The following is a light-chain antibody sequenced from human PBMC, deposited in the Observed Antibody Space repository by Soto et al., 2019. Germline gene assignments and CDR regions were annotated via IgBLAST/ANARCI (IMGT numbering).Light chain of an antibody. CDR3: QQRTNGLT. CDR1: ESVSTN. Sequence: EIEMTQSPATLSLATGERVTLSCRASESVSTNLAWYQQKAGQAPRLLIYDASKRATGIPARFSGSGFGTDFTLTISSLEPEDFAVYYCQQRTNGLTFGGGTKVDIK. V-gene: IGKV3D-11*03. CDR2: DAS. J-gene: IGKJ4*01.